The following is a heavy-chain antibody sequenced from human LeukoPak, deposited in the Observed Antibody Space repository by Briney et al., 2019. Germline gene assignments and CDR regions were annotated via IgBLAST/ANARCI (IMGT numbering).Heavy chain of an antibody. CDR1: GFTFSIYA. D-gene: IGHD3-3*01. V-gene: IGHV3-30-3*01. J-gene: IGHJ4*02. CDR3: ARDSTIFGWGYYFDY. Sequence: GGSLRLSCTASGFTFSIYAMHWVRQAPGKGLEWVTVISYDGSNKYYADSVKGRFTISRDNSKNTLYLQMNSLRAEDTAVYYCARDSTIFGWGYYFDYWGQGTLVTVSS. CDR2: ISYDGSNK.